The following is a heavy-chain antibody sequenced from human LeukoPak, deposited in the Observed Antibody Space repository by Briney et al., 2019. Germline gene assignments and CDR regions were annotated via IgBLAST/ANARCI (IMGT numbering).Heavy chain of an antibody. V-gene: IGHV3-30*18. CDR3: AKDRDWYYFDY. D-gene: IGHD5-24*01. CDR2: ISYGGSNK. CDR1: GFTFSSYG. J-gene: IGHJ4*02. Sequence: PGGSLRLSCAASGFTFSSYGMHWVRQAPRKGLEWVAVISYGGSNKYYADSVKGRFTISRDNSKNTLYLQMNSLRAEDTAVYYCAKDRDWYYFDYWGQGTLVTVSS.